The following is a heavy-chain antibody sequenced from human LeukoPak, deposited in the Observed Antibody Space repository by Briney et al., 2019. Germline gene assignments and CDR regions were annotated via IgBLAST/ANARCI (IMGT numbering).Heavy chain of an antibody. CDR2: IRSKANSYAT. J-gene: IGHJ6*03. V-gene: IGHV3-73*01. D-gene: IGHD3-16*02. Sequence: GGSLKLSCAASGFTFSGSAMHWVRQASGKGLEWVGRIRSKANSYATAYAASVKGRFTISRDDSKNTAYLQMNSLKTEDTAVYYCTRHWRDNYVWGSYRYTNSCYYMDVWGKGTTVTVSS. CDR1: GFTFSGSA. CDR3: TRHWRDNYVWGSYRYTNSCYYMDV.